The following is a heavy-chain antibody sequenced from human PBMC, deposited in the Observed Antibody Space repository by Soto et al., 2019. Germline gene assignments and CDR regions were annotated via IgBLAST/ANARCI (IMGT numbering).Heavy chain of an antibody. CDR3: ARGATGFFYGSRFDY. V-gene: IGHV3-53*02. CDR1: EFTVSSSY. CDR2: IYSGGKT. Sequence: VQLVETGGTLIQPGGSLRLSCALSEFTVSSSYMSWVRQAPGKGLEWVSVIYSGGKTYYANSVKGRFTISRDNSNNTLSLQMNSLRAEDTAVYYCARGATGFFYGSRFDYWGQGTLVTVSS. J-gene: IGHJ4*02. D-gene: IGHD3-10*01.